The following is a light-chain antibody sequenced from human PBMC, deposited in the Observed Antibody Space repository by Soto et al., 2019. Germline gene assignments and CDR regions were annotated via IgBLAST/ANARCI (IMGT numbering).Light chain of an antibody. J-gene: IGLJ2*01. CDR3: QSYDSSLSGSNVV. CDR2: GNS. V-gene: IGLV1-40*01. Sequence: QSVLTQPPSVSGAPGQRVTISCTGSSSNIGAVYDVHWYQHLPGTAPKLLIYGNSNRPSGVPDRFSGSKSGTSASLAITGLQAEDEADYYCQSYDSSLSGSNVVFGGGTKVTVL. CDR1: SSNIGAVYD.